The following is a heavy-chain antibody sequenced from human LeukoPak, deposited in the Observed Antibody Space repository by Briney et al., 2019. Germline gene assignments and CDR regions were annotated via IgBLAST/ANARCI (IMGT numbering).Heavy chain of an antibody. J-gene: IGHJ4*02. CDR1: GFTFSSYE. CDR3: ARTYDFWSGYPDY. V-gene: IGHV3-48*03. Sequence: PGGSLRLSCAASGFTFSSYEMNSVRQAPGKGLEWVSYISSSGSTIYYADSVKGRFTISRDNAKNSLYLEMNSLRAEDTAVYYCARTYDFWSGYPDYWGQGTLVTVSS. CDR2: ISSSGSTI. D-gene: IGHD3-3*01.